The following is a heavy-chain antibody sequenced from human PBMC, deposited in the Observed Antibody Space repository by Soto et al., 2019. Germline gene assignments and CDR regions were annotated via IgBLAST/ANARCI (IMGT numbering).Heavy chain of an antibody. CDR2: TYYNGNA. CDR3: ARHFVAVVIKGWGY. V-gene: IGHV4-39*01. Sequence: QLQLQESGPGLVKPSETLSLTCTVSGGSIDRSNYYWDWTRQPPGKGLEWIGTTYYNGNAYYNPSLKSRVTMSVDTSKNQFSLKLISVTAADTAVYYCARHFVAVVIKGWGYWGQGTLVTVSS. J-gene: IGHJ4*02. CDR1: GGSIDRSNYY. D-gene: IGHD3-22*01.